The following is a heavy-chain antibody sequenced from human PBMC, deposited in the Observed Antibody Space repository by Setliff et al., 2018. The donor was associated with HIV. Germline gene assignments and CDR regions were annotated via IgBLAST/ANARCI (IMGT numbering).Heavy chain of an antibody. D-gene: IGHD6-19*01. V-gene: IGHV3-30-3*01. Sequence: GGSLRLSCAASGLTFNSYAMHWVRQAPGKGLEWVAFISSDGSSKSYTDSVKGRFTISRDNAKNSVYLQMNSLRVEDTAMYYCTKDHLSGWASDCWGQGTLVTVSS. CDR3: TKDHLSGWASDC. CDR2: ISSDGSSK. J-gene: IGHJ4*02. CDR1: GLTFNSYA.